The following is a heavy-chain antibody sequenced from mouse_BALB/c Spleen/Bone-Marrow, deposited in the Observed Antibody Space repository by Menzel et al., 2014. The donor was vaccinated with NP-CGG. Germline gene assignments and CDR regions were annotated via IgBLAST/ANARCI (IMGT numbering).Heavy chain of an antibody. Sequence: DVQLQESGGGLVQPGGSRKLSCAASGFTFSSFGMHWVRQAPEKGLEWVAYISSGSSTIYYADTVKGRFTISRDNPKNTLFLQMTSLRSEDTAMYYCARDVPLYDVGYFDYWGQGTTLTVSS. CDR2: ISSGSSTI. D-gene: IGHD2-14*01. J-gene: IGHJ2*01. CDR1: GFTFSSFG. CDR3: ARDVPLYDVGYFDY. V-gene: IGHV5-17*02.